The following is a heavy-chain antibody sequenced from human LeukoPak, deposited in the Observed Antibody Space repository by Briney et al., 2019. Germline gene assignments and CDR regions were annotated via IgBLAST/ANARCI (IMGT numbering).Heavy chain of an antibody. CDR1: GGSISSYY. CDR2: IYYSGST. CDR3: ARAALHDYGDSFDY. D-gene: IGHD4-17*01. J-gene: IGHJ4*02. V-gene: IGHV4-59*01. Sequence: SETLSLTCSVSGGSISSYYWSWIRQPPGKGLEWIGYIYYSGSTNYSPSLKSRVTISVDTSKNQFSLKLSSVTAADTAVYYCARAALHDYGDSFDYWGQGTLVTVSS.